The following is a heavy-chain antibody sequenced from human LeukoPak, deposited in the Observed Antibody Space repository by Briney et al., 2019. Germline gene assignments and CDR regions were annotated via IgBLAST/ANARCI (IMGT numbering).Heavy chain of an antibody. Sequence: PGGSLRLSCAASGFTLGSYGMHWVRQAPGKGLEWVAFIRYDGSNKYYADSVKGRFTISRDSAKNSLYLQMNSLRAEDTAVYYCATLPYYYDSSGHLPVDYWGQGTLVTVSS. J-gene: IGHJ4*02. CDR2: IRYDGSNK. CDR3: ATLPYYYDSSGHLPVDY. D-gene: IGHD3-22*01. CDR1: GFTLGSYG. V-gene: IGHV3-30*02.